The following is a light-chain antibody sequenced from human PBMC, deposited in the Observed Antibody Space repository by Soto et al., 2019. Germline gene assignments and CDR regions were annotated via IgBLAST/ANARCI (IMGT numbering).Light chain of an antibody. V-gene: IGKV3D-20*01. CDR2: DAS. J-gene: IGKJ5*01. CDR1: QSVSSNY. Sequence: PGERATLSCGASQSVSSNYLAEYQQKPGLAPRLLIYDASTRATGIPDRFSGSGSGTDFTLTISSLQSEDFAVYYCQQYHNWPPYTFGQGTRLEIK. CDR3: QQYHNWPPYT.